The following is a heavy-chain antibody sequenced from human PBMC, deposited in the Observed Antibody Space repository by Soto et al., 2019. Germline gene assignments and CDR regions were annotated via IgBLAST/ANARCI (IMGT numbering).Heavy chain of an antibody. V-gene: IGHV4-34*01. D-gene: IGHD1-26*01. CDR1: GGSFSGYY. CDR3: ARVQWLVSSIVGAEAYYYYYGMDV. CDR2: INHSGST. Sequence: PSETLSLTCAVYGGSFSGYYWTWIRQPPGTGLEWIGEINHSGSTNYNPSLKSRVTISVDTSKNQFSLKLSSVTAADTAVYYCARVQWLVSSIVGAEAYYYYYGMDVWGQGTTVT. J-gene: IGHJ6*02.